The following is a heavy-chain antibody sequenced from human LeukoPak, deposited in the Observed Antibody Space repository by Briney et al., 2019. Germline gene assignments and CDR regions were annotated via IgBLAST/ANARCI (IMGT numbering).Heavy chain of an antibody. D-gene: IGHD3-22*01. CDR1: GFTFSDYT. CDR3: ATSYDSSGP. V-gene: IGHV3-21*01. J-gene: IGHJ4*02. Sequence: PGGSLRLSCAASGFTFSDYTMNWVRQAPGKGLEWVSSISSSSTYMYYADSVKGRLTISRDNAKKSLNLQMNSLRAEDTAVYYCATSYDSSGPGGQGTLVTVSS. CDR2: ISSSSTYM.